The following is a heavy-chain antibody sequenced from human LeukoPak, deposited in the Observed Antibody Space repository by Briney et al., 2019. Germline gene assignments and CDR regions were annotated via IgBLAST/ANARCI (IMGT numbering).Heavy chain of an antibody. CDR1: GGSFSGYY. Sequence: PSETQSRTCAVYGGSFSGYYLSWIRQPPGKGLEWIGEINHSGSTNYNPSLKSRVTISVDTSKNQFSLKLSSVTAADTAVCYCARIPRGGICSIRFDPWGQGTLVTVSS. CDR3: ARIPRGGICSIRFDP. D-gene: IGHD3-16*01. J-gene: IGHJ5*02. CDR2: INHSGST. V-gene: IGHV4-34*01.